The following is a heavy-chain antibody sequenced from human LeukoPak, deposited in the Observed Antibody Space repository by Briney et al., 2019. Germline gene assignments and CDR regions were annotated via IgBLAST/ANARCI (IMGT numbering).Heavy chain of an antibody. CDR2: IRFDGSNK. J-gene: IGHJ6*03. CDR1: GFTFSSYG. CDR3: AKEPEGGDYMDV. V-gene: IGHV3-30*02. Sequence: GGSLRLSCAASGFTFSSYGMHWVRQAPGKGLAWVAFIRFDGSNKYYADSVKGRFTISRDNSKNTLYLQMNSLRAEDTAVYSCAKEPEGGDYMDVWGKGTTVTVSS. D-gene: IGHD3-16*01.